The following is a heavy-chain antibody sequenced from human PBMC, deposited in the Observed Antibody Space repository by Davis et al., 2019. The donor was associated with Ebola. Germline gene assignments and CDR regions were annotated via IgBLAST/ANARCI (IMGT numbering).Heavy chain of an antibody. CDR3: ARDWAFDY. V-gene: IGHV3-23*01. J-gene: IGHJ4*02. CDR2: IGGGGVSK. CDR1: GFNLRNYW. Sequence: GESLKISCAASGFNLRNYWMRWVRQAPGKGLEWVSTIGGGGVSKYHADSVKGRFTISRDNSKNTLYLQMNSLRAEDTATYYCARDWAFDYWGQGTLVTVSS. D-gene: IGHD3-16*01.